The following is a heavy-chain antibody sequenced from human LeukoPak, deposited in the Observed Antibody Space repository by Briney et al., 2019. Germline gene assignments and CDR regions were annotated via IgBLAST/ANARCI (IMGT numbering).Heavy chain of an antibody. D-gene: IGHD3-10*01. J-gene: IGHJ6*02. CDR3: ARGGSGRFGDLLIHSYYYVMDV. CDR1: GFTFSTYW. CDR2: INQDGREK. V-gene: IGHV3-7*05. Sequence: GGSLPVSRAASGFTFSTYWMTWVRQAPGKGLEWVANINQDGREKYYVDSVKCRFAISRDNAKNSLYLQMNSLRADDTAVYYCARGGSGRFGDLLIHSYYYVMDVWGQGATVT.